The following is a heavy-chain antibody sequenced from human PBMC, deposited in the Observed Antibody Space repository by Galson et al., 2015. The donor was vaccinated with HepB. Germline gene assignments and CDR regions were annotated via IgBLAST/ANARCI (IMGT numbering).Heavy chain of an antibody. CDR1: GGSFSGYY. CDR3: ARSSPSSDGSIFSFEH. CDR2: INYYGTT. V-gene: IGHV4-34*01. Sequence: LSLTCGVNGGSFSGYYWSWIRQPPGKGLEWIGEINYYGTTTYNPSLKSRVVMSVDTSKNQFSLKLTSVTAADTAVYFCARSSPSSDGSIFSFEHWGQGTLATVSS. D-gene: IGHD3-3*01. J-gene: IGHJ4*02.